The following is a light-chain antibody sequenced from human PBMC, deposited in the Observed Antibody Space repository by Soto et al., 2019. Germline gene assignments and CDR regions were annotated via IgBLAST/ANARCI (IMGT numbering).Light chain of an antibody. J-gene: IGKJ5*01. CDR3: QQRYNWPPT. CDR1: QNINNY. CDR2: DAS. Sequence: DIQMTQSPSSLSASVGDRVTITCQASQNINNYLNWYQQKPGRAPKLLIYDASNLEAGVPSRFRGSGSGTDFTFTISRLQPEDIATYYCQQRYNWPPTFGQGTRLEI. V-gene: IGKV1-33*01.